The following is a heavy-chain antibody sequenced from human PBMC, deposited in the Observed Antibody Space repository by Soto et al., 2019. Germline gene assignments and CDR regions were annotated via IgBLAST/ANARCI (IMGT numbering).Heavy chain of an antibody. D-gene: IGHD6-19*01. CDR2: ISGDGSDK. CDR3: VRGTAVARQHFAN. CDR1: GFTFSDFG. V-gene: IGHV3-30*03. J-gene: IGHJ4*02. Sequence: QVQLVESGGGVVQPERSLRLSCATSGFTFSDFGMHWVRQAPGKGLEWVATISGDGSDKYYAGSVRGRFTISRDNSKNALYLQMNSLRTDDTAVYYCVRGTAVARQHFANWGQGTLVSASS.